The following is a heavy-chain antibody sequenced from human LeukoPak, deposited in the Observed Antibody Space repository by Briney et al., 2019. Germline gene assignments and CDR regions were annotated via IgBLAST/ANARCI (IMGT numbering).Heavy chain of an antibody. CDR3: ARESGSESYYNDE. CDR2: ISAYNGNT. J-gene: IGHJ4*02. D-gene: IGHD3-10*01. Sequence: ASVKVSCKASGYTFTSYGISWVRQAPGQGLEWMGWISAYNGNTNYAQKLQGRVTITADKSTSTAYMELSSLRSEDTAVYYCARESGSESYYNDEWGQGTLVTVSS. V-gene: IGHV1-18*01. CDR1: GYTFTSYG.